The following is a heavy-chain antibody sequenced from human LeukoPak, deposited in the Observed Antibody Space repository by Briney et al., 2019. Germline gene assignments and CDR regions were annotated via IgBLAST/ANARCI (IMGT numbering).Heavy chain of an antibody. Sequence: PGGSLRLSCAASGFTVSGNYMSWVRQAPGKGLEWVSVIYTAGSTYNADSVKGRFTISRDKSKNTLYLQMNTLRAEDTAVYYCAKVEAARPGGHLVGWGQGTLVTVSS. V-gene: IGHV3-53*01. J-gene: IGHJ4*02. CDR3: AKVEAARPGGHLVG. CDR2: IYTAGST. CDR1: GFTVSGNY. D-gene: IGHD6-6*01.